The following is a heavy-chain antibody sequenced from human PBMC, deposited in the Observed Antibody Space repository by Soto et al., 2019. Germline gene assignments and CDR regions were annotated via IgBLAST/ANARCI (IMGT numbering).Heavy chain of an antibody. V-gene: IGHV4-34*01. D-gene: IGHD7-27*01. Sequence: SETLSLTCAVYGGSFSGYYWSWIRQPPGKGLEWIGEINHSGSTNYNPSLKSRVTISVDTSKNQFSLKLSSVTAADTAVYYCAVTGEVYYFDYWGQGTLVTVSS. J-gene: IGHJ4*02. CDR1: GGSFSGYY. CDR2: INHSGST. CDR3: AVTGEVYYFDY.